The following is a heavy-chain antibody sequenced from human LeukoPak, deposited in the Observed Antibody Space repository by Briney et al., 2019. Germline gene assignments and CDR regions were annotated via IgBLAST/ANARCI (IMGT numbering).Heavy chain of an antibody. CDR2: LSHDGRNR. CDR1: GFIFGNSW. V-gene: IGHV3-7*01. J-gene: IGHJ4*02. Sequence: GGSLRLSCAASGFIFGNSWMTWVRQAPGKGLEWVASLSHDGRNRQYAESIKGRLTISRDNVKNSLYLEIERLRADDTAMYYCAKDDSNNYYEFWGQGTLVTV. D-gene: IGHD2-15*01. CDR3: AKDDSNNYYEF.